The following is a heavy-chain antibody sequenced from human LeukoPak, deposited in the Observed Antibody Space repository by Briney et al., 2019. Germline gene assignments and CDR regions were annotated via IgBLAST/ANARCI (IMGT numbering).Heavy chain of an antibody. CDR1: SGSITNNIYF. Sequence: SETLSLTCAVSSGSITNNIYFWGWIRQPPGKGLDWMGTIFQGQDTYYSPSLRGRVTISKDPSKNQFSLDLTSVTAADTAVYYCASSRLGYCSGGSCYYVAFDIWGQGTMVTVSS. J-gene: IGHJ3*02. V-gene: IGHV4-39*01. CDR3: ASSRLGYCSGGSCYYVAFDI. CDR2: IFQGQDT. D-gene: IGHD2-15*01.